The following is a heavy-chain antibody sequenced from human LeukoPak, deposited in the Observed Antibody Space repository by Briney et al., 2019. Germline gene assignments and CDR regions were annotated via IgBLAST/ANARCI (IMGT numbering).Heavy chain of an antibody. CDR3: ARDLALSSSVFKEGNY. CDR2: ISSSSSYI. V-gene: IGHV3-21*01. D-gene: IGHD6-6*01. CDR1: GFTFSSYS. Sequence: GGSLRLSCAASGFTFSSYSMNWVRQAPGKGLEWVSSISSSSSYIYYADSVKGRFTISRDNAKNSLYLQMNSLRAEDTAVYYCARDLALSSSVFKEGNYWGQGTLVTVSS. J-gene: IGHJ4*02.